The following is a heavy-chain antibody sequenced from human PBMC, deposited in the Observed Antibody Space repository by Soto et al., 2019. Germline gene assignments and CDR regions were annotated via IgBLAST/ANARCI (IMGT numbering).Heavy chain of an antibody. V-gene: IGHV4-4*07. CDR1: VGSISSYY. J-gene: IGHJ6*02. CDR2: IYTSGST. Sequence: SEPLSLTCTVPVGSISSYYWRWIRQPAVKVLQRLVLIYTSGSTNYNPSRKSRVTMSVDTSKSQFSLKLSSVTAADTAVYYCARVRGGGSYYYDSSGPNYYYYGMDVWGQGTTVTVSS. CDR3: ARVRGGGSYYYDSSGPNYYYYGMDV. D-gene: IGHD3-22*01.